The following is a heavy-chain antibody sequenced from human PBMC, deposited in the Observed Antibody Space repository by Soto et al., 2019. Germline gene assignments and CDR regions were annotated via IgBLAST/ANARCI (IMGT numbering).Heavy chain of an antibody. Sequence: ASVKVSCKASGYTFTSYAMHWVRQAPGQRLEWMGWINAGNGNTKYSQKFQGRVTITRDTSASTAYMELSSLRSEDTAVYYCARDPSPPYYYGSGRLKNYYYYYGMDVWGQGTTVTVSS. CDR2: INAGNGNT. V-gene: IGHV1-3*01. D-gene: IGHD3-10*01. J-gene: IGHJ6*02. CDR3: ARDPSPPYYYGSGRLKNYYYYYGMDV. CDR1: GYTFTSYA.